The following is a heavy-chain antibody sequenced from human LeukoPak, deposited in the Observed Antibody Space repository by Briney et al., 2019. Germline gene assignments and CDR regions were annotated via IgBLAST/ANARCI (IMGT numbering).Heavy chain of an antibody. J-gene: IGHJ4*02. Sequence: GGSLRPSCEASGFTIDDYGMHWVRQAPGKGLEWVSTISWNSASVGYVDSVKGRFTISRDNAKKTLYLQMNSLRPEDTALYYCAKDYGYSSSWYDYWGQGTLVTVSS. V-gene: IGHV3-9*01. CDR3: AKDYGYSSSWYDY. CDR1: GFTIDDYG. D-gene: IGHD6-13*01. CDR2: ISWNSASV.